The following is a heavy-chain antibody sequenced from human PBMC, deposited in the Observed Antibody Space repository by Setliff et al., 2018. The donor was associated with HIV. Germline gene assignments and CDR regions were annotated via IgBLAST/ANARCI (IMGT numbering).Heavy chain of an antibody. Sequence: TGGSLRLSCAASRFDFNNYWMCWVRQAPGKGLEWVANIGQDGSEKNHVDSVKGRFTISRDNAKNSLYLQMNSLRAEDTAVYYCAKDRYYDSSGSPFDYWGQGTLVTVSS. J-gene: IGHJ4*02. D-gene: IGHD3-22*01. CDR1: RFDFNNYW. CDR3: AKDRYYDSSGSPFDY. V-gene: IGHV3-7*01. CDR2: IGQDGSEK.